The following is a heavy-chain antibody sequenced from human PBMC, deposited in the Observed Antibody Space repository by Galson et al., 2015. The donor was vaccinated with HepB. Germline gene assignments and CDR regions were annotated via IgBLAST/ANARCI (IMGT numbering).Heavy chain of an antibody. Sequence: SLRLSCAASGFTFGHYSMHWVRQAPGKGLEWVTVISYDGKNIYYADSVKGRFTVSRDNSKNTLYLQMNNLRTEDTAVYFCARDSGTYYEYLDSWGQGTLVSLSS. CDR3: ARDSGTYYEYLDS. CDR2: ISYDGKNI. V-gene: IGHV3-30*04. CDR1: GFTFGHYS. J-gene: IGHJ4*02. D-gene: IGHD1-26*01.